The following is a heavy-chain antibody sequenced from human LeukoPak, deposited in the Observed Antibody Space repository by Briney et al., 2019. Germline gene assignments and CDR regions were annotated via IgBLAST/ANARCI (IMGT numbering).Heavy chain of an antibody. Sequence: SVKVSCKASGGTFSSYAISWVRQAPGQGLEWMGGIIPIFGTANYAQKFQGRVTITADESTSTAYMELSSLSSEDTAVYYCARVRITMVRGVEDWFDPWGQGTLVTVSS. J-gene: IGHJ5*02. CDR1: GGTFSSYA. V-gene: IGHV1-69*13. CDR2: IIPIFGTA. CDR3: ARVRITMVRGVEDWFDP. D-gene: IGHD3-10*01.